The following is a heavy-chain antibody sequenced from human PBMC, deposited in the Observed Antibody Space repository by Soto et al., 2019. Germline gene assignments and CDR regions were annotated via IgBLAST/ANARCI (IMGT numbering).Heavy chain of an antibody. J-gene: IGHJ4*02. CDR2: INAGNGNT. CDR1: GYTFTSYA. D-gene: IGHD4-17*01. Sequence: ASVKVSCKASGYTFTSYAMNWVRQAPGQRLEWMGWINAGNGNTKYSQKFQGRVTITRDTSASTAYMELRSLRSDDTAVYYCARARPYGDYDYWGQGTLVTVSS. CDR3: ARARPYGDYDY. V-gene: IGHV1-3*01.